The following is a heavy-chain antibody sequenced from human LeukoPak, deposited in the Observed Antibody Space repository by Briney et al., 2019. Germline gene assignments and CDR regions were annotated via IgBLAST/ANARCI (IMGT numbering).Heavy chain of an antibody. Sequence: GGSLRLSCAASGFTFSSYGMHWVRQAPGKGLEWVAFIRYDGSNKCYADSVKGRFTISRDNSKNTLYLQMNSLRAEDTAVYYCAKGYCGGDCYIDAFDIWGQGTMVTVSS. CDR3: AKGYCGGDCYIDAFDI. CDR1: GFTFSSYG. CDR2: IRYDGSNK. J-gene: IGHJ3*02. D-gene: IGHD2-21*01. V-gene: IGHV3-30*02.